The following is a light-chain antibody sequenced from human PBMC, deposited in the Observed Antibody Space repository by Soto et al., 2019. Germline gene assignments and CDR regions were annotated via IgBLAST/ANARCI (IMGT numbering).Light chain of an antibody. CDR1: ESLFGF. J-gene: IGKJ2*01. Sequence: DIVLTQSPATLSVSPGDRVTLSCRASESLFGFLAWYQQKPGQAPRLLMYGVSTRATGIPARFSGGGSATEVTLTISSLQSEDSAFYFCQSYNDWPFASGLGTRLEI. CDR2: GVS. V-gene: IGKV3-15*01. CDR3: QSYNDWPFA.